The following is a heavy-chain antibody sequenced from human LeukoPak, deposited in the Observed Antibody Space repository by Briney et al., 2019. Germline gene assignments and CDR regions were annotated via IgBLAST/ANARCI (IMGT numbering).Heavy chain of an antibody. Sequence: SETLSLTCTVSDYSSSSGYYWGWIRQPPGKGLEWIGSIYHTGRTYYNPSLRSRVTISVDTSKNQFSLKLSSVTAADTALYYCARGITMIGRLRFDPWGQGTLVTVSS. D-gene: IGHD3-22*01. J-gene: IGHJ5*02. CDR1: DYSSSSGYY. V-gene: IGHV4-38-2*02. CDR3: ARGITMIGRLRFDP. CDR2: IYHTGRT.